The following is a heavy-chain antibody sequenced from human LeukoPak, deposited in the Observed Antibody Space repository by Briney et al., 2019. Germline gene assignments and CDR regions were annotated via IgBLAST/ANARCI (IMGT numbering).Heavy chain of an antibody. CDR1: GFTFSSYG. J-gene: IGHJ4*02. D-gene: IGHD1-26*01. Sequence: PGGSLRLSCAASGFTFSSYGMHWVRQAPGKGLEWVSYISSSGSTIYYADSVKGRFTISRDNAKNSLYLQMNSLRAEDTAVYYCARAEPSSGSFSFDYWGQGTLVTVSS. CDR2: ISSSGSTI. CDR3: ARAEPSSGSFSFDY. V-gene: IGHV3-48*04.